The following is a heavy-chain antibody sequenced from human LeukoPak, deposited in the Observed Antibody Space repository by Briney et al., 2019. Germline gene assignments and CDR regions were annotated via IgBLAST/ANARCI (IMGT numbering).Heavy chain of an antibody. CDR1: GFTFSSYS. D-gene: IGHD6-19*01. Sequence: GGSLRLSCAASGFTFSSYSMNWVRQAPGKGLEWVSSISSSSSYIYYADSVKGRFTISRDNAKNSLYLQMNSLRAEDTALYHCARGGSGWSRGAFDIWGQGTMVTVSS. V-gene: IGHV3-21*04. CDR2: ISSSSSYI. CDR3: ARGGSGWSRGAFDI. J-gene: IGHJ3*02.